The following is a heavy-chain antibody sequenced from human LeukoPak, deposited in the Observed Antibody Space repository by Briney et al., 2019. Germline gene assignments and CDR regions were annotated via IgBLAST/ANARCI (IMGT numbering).Heavy chain of an antibody. CDR3: ARDGVVRDYYYYMDV. J-gene: IGHJ6*03. CDR2: ISYDGSNK. D-gene: IGHD3-16*01. CDR1: GFTFSSYG. Sequence: PGGSLRLSCAASGFTFSSYGMHWVRQAPGKGLEWVAVISYDGSNKYYADSVKGRFTISRDNSKNTLYLQMNSLRAEDTAVYYCARDGVVRDYYYYMDVWGKGTTVTVSS. V-gene: IGHV3-30*03.